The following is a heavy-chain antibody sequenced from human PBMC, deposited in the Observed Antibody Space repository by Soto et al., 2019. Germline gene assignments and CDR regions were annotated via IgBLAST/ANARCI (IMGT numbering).Heavy chain of an antibody. CDR2: ISSSSSYI. CDR3: ARDALGIAVAGKLLPLNWVDP. D-gene: IGHD6-19*01. J-gene: IGHJ5*02. V-gene: IGHV3-21*01. Sequence: EVQLVESGGGLVKPGGSLRLSCAASGFTFSSYSMNWVRQAPGKGLEWVSSISSSSSYIYYADSVKGRFTISRDNAKNPLYRQMNSLRAEDTAVYYCARDALGIAVAGKLLPLNWVDPWGQGTLVTVAS. CDR1: GFTFSSYS.